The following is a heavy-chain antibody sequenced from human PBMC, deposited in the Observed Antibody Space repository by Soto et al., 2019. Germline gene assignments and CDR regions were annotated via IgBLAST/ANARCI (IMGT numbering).Heavy chain of an antibody. CDR3: ARVRSCTYYYGSKAPPDAFDI. D-gene: IGHD3-10*01. Sequence: SETLSLTCTVSGGSISSYYWSWIRQPPGKGLEWIGYIYYSGSTNYNPSLKSRVTISVDTSKNQFSLKLSSVTAADTAVYYCARVRSCTYYYGSKAPPDAFDIWGQGTMVTVSS. CDR1: GGSISSYY. V-gene: IGHV4-59*01. CDR2: IYYSGST. J-gene: IGHJ3*02.